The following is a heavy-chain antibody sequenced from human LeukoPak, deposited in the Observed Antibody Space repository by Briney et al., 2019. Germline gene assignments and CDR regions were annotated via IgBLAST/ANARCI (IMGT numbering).Heavy chain of an antibody. D-gene: IGHD2-2*02. CDR3: ARQGSIPAAIVNWFDP. J-gene: IGHJ5*02. CDR1: GGSLSSSSYY. V-gene: IGHV4-39*01. CDR2: IYYSGST. Sequence: SETLSLTCTVSGGSLSSSSYYWGWIRQPPGKGLEWIGSIYYSGSTYYNPSLKSRVTISVDTSKNQFSLKLSSVTAADTAVYYCARQGSIPAAIVNWFDPWGQGTLVTVSS.